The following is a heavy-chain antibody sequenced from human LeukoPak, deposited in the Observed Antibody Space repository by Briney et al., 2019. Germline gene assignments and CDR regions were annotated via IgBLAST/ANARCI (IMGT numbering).Heavy chain of an antibody. Sequence: SETLSLTCTVSGDSIVPYYGDWVRQPAGKQLEWIGQVSTSGSGGSTTYSPSLKGRVTISLDKSKNQFSLKLTSVTAADTAVYYCARLISGSGGYWYFDLWGRGTLVTVSS. J-gene: IGHJ2*01. CDR1: GDSIVPYY. V-gene: IGHV4-4*07. CDR2: VSTSGSGGST. D-gene: IGHD2-15*01. CDR3: ARLISGSGGYWYFDL.